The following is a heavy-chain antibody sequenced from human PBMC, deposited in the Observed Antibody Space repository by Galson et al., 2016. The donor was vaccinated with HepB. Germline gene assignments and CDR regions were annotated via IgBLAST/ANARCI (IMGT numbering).Heavy chain of an antibody. CDR2: INHSGTT. CDR1: GGSLSGYY. D-gene: IGHD3/OR15-3a*01. CDR3: AIGVELDTIDAFDI. V-gene: IGHV4-34*01. Sequence: ETLSLTCAVYGGSLSGYYWTWIRQPPGKGLEWIGEINHSGTTNYNPSLNSRVTITLGTSNNQFSLRRTSVTAAATAVYYCAIGVELDTIDAFDIWGQGTMVTVSS. J-gene: IGHJ3*02.